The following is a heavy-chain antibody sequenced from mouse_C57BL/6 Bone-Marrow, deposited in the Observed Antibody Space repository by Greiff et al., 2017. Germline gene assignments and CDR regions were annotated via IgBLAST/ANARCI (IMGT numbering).Heavy chain of an antibody. J-gene: IGHJ1*03. CDR3: ASTVPYWYFDV. D-gene: IGHD1-1*01. CDR1: GYSITSGYY. V-gene: IGHV3-6*01. CDR2: ISYDGSN. Sequence: EVKLVESGPGLVKPSQSLSLTCSVTGYSITSGYYWNWIRQFPGNKLEWMGYISYDGSNNYNPSLKNRISITRDTSKNQFFLKLNSVTTEDTATYYCASTVPYWYFDVWGTGTTVTVSS.